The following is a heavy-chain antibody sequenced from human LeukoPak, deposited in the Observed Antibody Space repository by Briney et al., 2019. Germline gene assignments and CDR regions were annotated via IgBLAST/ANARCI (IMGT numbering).Heavy chain of an antibody. CDR2: ISAYNGNT. V-gene: IGHV1-18*04. CDR3: AGTHYYDSSGYYYGHWFDP. CDR1: GYTFTGYY. J-gene: IGHJ5*02. D-gene: IGHD3-22*01. Sequence: EASVKVSCKASGYTFTGYYMHWVRQAPGQGLEWMGWISAYNGNTNYAQKLQGRVTMTTDTSTSTAYMELRSLRSDDTAVYYCAGTHYYDSSGYYYGHWFDPWGQGTLVTVSS.